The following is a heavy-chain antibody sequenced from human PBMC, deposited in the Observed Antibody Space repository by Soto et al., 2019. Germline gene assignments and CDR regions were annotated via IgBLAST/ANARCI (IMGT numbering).Heavy chain of an antibody. CDR3: ARDLGRAPGAMVGAYDY. D-gene: IGHD1-26*01. Sequence: GESLKISCAASGFTFSSYGMHWVRQAPGKGLEWVAVIWYDGSNKYYADSVKGRFTISRDNSKNTLYLQMNSLRAEDTAVYYCARDLGRAPGAMVGAYDYWGQGTLVTVSS. V-gene: IGHV3-33*01. J-gene: IGHJ4*02. CDR2: IWYDGSNK. CDR1: GFTFSSYG.